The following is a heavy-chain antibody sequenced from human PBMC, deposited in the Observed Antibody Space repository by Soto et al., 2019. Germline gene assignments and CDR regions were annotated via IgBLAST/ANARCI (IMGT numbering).Heavy chain of an antibody. CDR2: INPKSGGT. V-gene: IGHV1-2*04. J-gene: IGHJ6*02. CDR1: GYSFTDYQ. D-gene: IGHD2-8*01. Sequence: GASVKVSCKASGYSFTDYQIHWVRQAPGQGLEWLGRINPKSGGTSTAQKFQGWVIMTRDRSISTVYMELTRLRSDDTAVYFCARGHSTDCSNGVCSFFYNHEMDVWGQGTTATV. CDR3: ARGHSTDCSNGVCSFFYNHEMDV.